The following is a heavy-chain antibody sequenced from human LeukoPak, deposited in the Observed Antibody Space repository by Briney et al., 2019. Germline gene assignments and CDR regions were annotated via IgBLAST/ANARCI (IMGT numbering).Heavy chain of an antibody. CDR1: GFTFRIYG. D-gene: IGHD5-18*01. Sequence: GGSLRLSCAASGFTFRIYGMSWVRQAPGKGLEWVSGISGSGGSTYYADSVKGRFTISRDNSKNTLYLQMNSLRAEDTAVYYCAREGTTGIQLWLRNDAFDIWGQGTMVTVSS. J-gene: IGHJ3*02. V-gene: IGHV3-23*01. CDR3: AREGTTGIQLWLRNDAFDI. CDR2: ISGSGGST.